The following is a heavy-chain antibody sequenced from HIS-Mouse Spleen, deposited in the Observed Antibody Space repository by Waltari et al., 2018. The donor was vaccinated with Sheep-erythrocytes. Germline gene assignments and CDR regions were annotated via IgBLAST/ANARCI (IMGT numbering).Heavy chain of an antibody. CDR2: INSDGSST. V-gene: IGHV3-74*01. Sequence: EVQLVESGGGLVQPGGSLRLSCAASGFTFSSYWMHWVRQAPGKGLVWGVRINSDGSSTSYAESVKGRFTISRDNAKNTLYLQMNSLRAEDTAVYYCARDPYSGSYFNAFDIWGQGTMVTVSS. D-gene: IGHD1-26*01. J-gene: IGHJ3*02. CDR3: ARDPYSGSYFNAFDI. CDR1: GFTFSSYW.